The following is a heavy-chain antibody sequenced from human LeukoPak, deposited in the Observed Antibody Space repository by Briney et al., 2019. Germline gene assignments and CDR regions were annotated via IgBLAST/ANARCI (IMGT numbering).Heavy chain of an antibody. CDR1: GFTFAAYA. D-gene: IGHD1-7*01. V-gene: IGHV3-23*01. CDR2: ISRSGVDT. CDR3: AKDAGPSAYYYDY. J-gene: IGHJ4*02. Sequence: GGSLRLSCAASGFTFAAYAMSWVRQAPGKGLEWVSLISRSGVDTYFADSVKGRFSISRDNSKNKLYLHMNSLRAEDTAVYYCAKDAGPSAYYYDYWGQGTLVTVSS.